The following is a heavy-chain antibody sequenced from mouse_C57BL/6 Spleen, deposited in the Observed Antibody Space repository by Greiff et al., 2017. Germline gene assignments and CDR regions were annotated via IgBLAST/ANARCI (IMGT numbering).Heavy chain of an antibody. CDR2: INYDGSST. Sequence: VQLKESEGGLVQPGSSMKLSCTASGFTFSDYYMAWVRQVPEKGLEWVANINYDGSSTYYLDSLKSRFIISRDNAKNILYLQMSSLKSEDTATYYCARERDYYGSSLYAMDYWGQGTSVTVSS. D-gene: IGHD1-1*01. CDR1: GFTFSDYY. J-gene: IGHJ4*01. V-gene: IGHV5-16*01. CDR3: ARERDYYGSSLYAMDY.